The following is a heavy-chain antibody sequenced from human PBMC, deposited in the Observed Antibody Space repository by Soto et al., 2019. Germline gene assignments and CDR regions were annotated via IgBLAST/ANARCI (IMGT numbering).Heavy chain of an antibody. J-gene: IGHJ6*02. V-gene: IGHV3-23*01. CDR1: GFAFSGYP. CDR2: IGGSGGST. D-gene: IGHD1-1*01. CDR3: ATNQRRYGRDG. Sequence: GGSLSPSCGASGFAFSGYPMWWVRQAPGKGLEWVSAIGGSGGSTYSADPVKGRFTISRDNSKNTLDLQMNSLRAEDTAVDYCATNQRRYGRDGWGQGTTVTAS.